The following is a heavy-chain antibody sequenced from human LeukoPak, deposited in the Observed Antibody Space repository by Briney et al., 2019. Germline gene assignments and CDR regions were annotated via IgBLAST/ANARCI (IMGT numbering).Heavy chain of an antibody. CDR2: ISSSSYI. V-gene: IGHV3-21*01. J-gene: IGHJ3*02. D-gene: IGHD3-22*01. CDR1: GFTFSSYS. CDR3: ARGDTYYYDSSGYYPGAFDI. Sequence: GGSLRLSCAASGFTFSSYSMNWVRQAPGKGLEWVSSISSSSYIYYADSAKGRFTISRDNAKNSLYLQMNSLRAEDTAVYYCARGDTYYYDSSGYYPGAFDIWGQGTMVTVSS.